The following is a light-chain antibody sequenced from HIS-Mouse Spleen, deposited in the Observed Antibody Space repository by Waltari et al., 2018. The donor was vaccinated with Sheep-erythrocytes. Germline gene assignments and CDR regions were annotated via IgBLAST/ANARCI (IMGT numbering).Light chain of an antibody. V-gene: IGLV3-1*01. CDR3: QAWDSSTAEV. CDR2: EDS. J-gene: IGLJ2*01. Sequence: SYELTQPPSVSVSPGQTARITCSGDALPKNYAYWYQQKSGQAPVLVIYEDSKRPSGIPERFSGSNSGNTATLTISGTQAMDEADYYCQAWDSSTAEVFGGGTKLTVL. CDR1: ALPKNY.